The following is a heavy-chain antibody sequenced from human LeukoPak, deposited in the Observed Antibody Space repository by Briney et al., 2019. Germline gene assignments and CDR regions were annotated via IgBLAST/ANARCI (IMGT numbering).Heavy chain of an antibody. J-gene: IGHJ4*02. D-gene: IGHD3-22*01. CDR2: IYYSGST. V-gene: IGHV4-61*08. Sequence: SETLSLTCTVSGGSISNAAYYWSWIRQHPGKGLEWIGYIYYSGSTNYNPSLKSRVTMSVDTSKNQFSLKLSSVTAADTAVYYCAFSYDSSGFDYWGQGTLVTVSS. CDR3: AFSYDSSGFDY. CDR1: GGSISNAAYY.